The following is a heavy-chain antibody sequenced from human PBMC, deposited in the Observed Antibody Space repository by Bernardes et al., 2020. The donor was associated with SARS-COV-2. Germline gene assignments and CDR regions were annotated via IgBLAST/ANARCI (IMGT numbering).Heavy chain of an antibody. CDR1: GDNVSSKNTA. D-gene: IGHD6-13*01. CDR2: TYYRSQWYN. CDR3: ARGDQELILVDY. J-gene: IGHJ4*02. V-gene: IGHV6-1*01. Sequence: SQTLSLTCAISGDNVSSKNTAWNWIRQSPARGLEWLGRTYYRSQWYNDYAVSVKSRITINPDTSKNQFSLQLNSVTPEDTAVYYCARGDQELILVDYWGQGTLVTVSS.